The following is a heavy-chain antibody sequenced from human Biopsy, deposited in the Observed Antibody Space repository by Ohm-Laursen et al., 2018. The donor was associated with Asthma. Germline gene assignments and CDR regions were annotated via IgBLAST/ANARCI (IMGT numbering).Heavy chain of an antibody. D-gene: IGHD3-9*01. Sequence: ASVKVSCKASGYTLINYAIHWMSQAPGQRLEWIGWINAGNGNTKDSQKFQGRVTISRDTSASTAYMDLSSLRSEDTAVYYCARTYYDFLTGQVNDAFAMWGQGTMVTVSS. J-gene: IGHJ3*02. CDR2: INAGNGNT. V-gene: IGHV1-3*01. CDR1: GYTLINYA. CDR3: ARTYYDFLTGQVNDAFAM.